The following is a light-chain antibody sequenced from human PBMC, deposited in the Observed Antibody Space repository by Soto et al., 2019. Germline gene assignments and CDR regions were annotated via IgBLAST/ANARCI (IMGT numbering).Light chain of an antibody. CDR2: EGS. Sequence: SVLAQPASVSGSPGRSTTISCTGTSSDVGSYNLVSWYQQHPGKAPKLMIYEGSKRPSGVSNRFSGSKSGNTASLTISGLQAEDEADYYCCSYAGSSTYVCGTGTKVTVL. CDR1: SSDVGSYNL. CDR3: CSYAGSSTYV. J-gene: IGLJ1*01. V-gene: IGLV2-23*01.